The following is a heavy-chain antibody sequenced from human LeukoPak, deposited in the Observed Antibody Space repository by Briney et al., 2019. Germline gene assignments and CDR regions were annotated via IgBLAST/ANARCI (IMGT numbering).Heavy chain of an antibody. CDR3: ASGQWLGHFDY. V-gene: IGHV1-69*02. CDR1: GGTFSSYT. CDR2: IIPILGIA. D-gene: IGHD6-19*01. Sequence: SVKVSCKASGGTFSSYTISWVRQTPGQGLEWMGRIIPILGIANYAQEFQGRVTITADKSTSTAYMELSSLRSEDTAVYYCASGQWLGHFDYWGQGTLVTVSS. J-gene: IGHJ4*02.